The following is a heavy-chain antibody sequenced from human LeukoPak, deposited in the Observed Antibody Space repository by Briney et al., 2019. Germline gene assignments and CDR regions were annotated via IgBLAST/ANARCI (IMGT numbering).Heavy chain of an antibody. Sequence: GGSLRLSCGASGFTFSNYYMSWIRQAPGEGLGWVSYIDTTGSKTDYADSVKGRFTISRDNAKNSLYLQMNSLRAEDTAVYYCARDWAPFNENWFDPWGQGTLVTVSS. V-gene: IGHV3-11*06. CDR3: ARDWAPFNENWFDP. J-gene: IGHJ5*02. D-gene: IGHD1-1*01. CDR1: GFTFSNYY. CDR2: IDTTGSKT.